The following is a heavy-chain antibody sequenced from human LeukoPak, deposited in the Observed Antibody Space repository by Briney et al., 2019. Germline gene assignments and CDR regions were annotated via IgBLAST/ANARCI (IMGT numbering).Heavy chain of an antibody. CDR1: GFTFSTYS. Sequence: GESLRLSCAASGFTFSTYSMNWLRLAPGKGLEWVSSISPDSNYKYYADSVKGRFTISRDNSKNTLYLQMNSLRAEDTAVYYCAKDRGCSSTSCYSYYFDYWGQGTLVTVSS. J-gene: IGHJ4*02. CDR3: AKDRGCSSTSCYSYYFDY. CDR2: ISPDSNYK. V-gene: IGHV3-21*01. D-gene: IGHD2-2*01.